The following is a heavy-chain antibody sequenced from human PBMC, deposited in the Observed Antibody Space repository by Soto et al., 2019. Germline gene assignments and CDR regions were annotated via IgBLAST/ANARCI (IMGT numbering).Heavy chain of an antibody. V-gene: IGHV3-30*03. CDR1: GFTFSSYG. Sequence: QVQLEESGGGVVQPGRSLRLSCAASGFTFSSYGMHWVRQAPGKGLEWVAVISYDESNKYYADSVKGRFTISRDNSKNTWYLQMNNLRAEDTAVYYCALMRGNSGGFDYWGQGTLVTVSS. CDR2: ISYDESNK. D-gene: IGHD4-4*01. J-gene: IGHJ4*02. CDR3: ALMRGNSGGFDY.